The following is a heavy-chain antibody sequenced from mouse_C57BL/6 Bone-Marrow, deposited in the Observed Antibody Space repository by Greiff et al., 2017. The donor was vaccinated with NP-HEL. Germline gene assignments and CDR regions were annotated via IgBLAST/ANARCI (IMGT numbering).Heavy chain of an antibody. J-gene: IGHJ4*01. Sequence: QVQLQQSGAELVRPGASVKLSCKASGYTFTSYGISWVKQRTGQGLEWIGEIYPRSGNTYYNEKFKGKATLTADKSSSNAYMELSSLTSEDSAVNFCARSDYDYAMDYWGQGTSVTVSS. D-gene: IGHD2-4*01. V-gene: IGHV1-81*01. CDR3: ARSDYDYAMDY. CDR2: IYPRSGNT. CDR1: GYTFTSYG.